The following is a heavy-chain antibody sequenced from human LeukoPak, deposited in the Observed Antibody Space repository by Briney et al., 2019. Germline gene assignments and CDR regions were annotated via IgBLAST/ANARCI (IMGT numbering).Heavy chain of an antibody. J-gene: IGHJ4*02. CDR3: ARRTPLASVFDS. CDR2: IRHDGSEK. CDR1: GFIFSSYW. Sequence: GGSLRLSCAASGFIFSSYWMSWVRQAPGKGLEWVAEIRHDGSEKHHVDSVTGRFTISRDNAKNSLCLQMYSLRAEDTAVYYCARRTPLASVFDSWGQGTLVTVSS. D-gene: IGHD3-3*02. V-gene: IGHV3-7*01.